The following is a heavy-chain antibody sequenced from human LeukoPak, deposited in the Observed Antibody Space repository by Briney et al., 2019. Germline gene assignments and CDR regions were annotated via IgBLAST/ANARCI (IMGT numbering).Heavy chain of an antibody. Sequence: GRSLRLSRAASGFTLRSYSMNGVSEAPTKGLECVSGISKSSTYIYYADSLKGGFTISRDNAKNSLYLQMNSLRAEDTAVYYCARGESDNWFDPWGQGTLVTVSS. CDR3: ARGESDNWFDP. J-gene: IGHJ5*02. CDR1: GFTLRSYS. D-gene: IGHD1-26*01. V-gene: IGHV3-21*01. CDR2: ISKSSTYI.